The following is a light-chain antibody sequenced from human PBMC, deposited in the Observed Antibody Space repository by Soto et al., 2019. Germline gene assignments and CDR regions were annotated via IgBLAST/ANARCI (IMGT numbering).Light chain of an antibody. CDR3: QQYGTRWT. V-gene: IGKV3-20*01. Sequence: EIVLTQSPGTLSLSPGERATLSCRASQSVSSNYLAWYQQKPGQAPRLLIYRASNRATGIPDRFSGSGSGTDFTLTISRLEPEDFAVYYCQQYGTRWTFGQGTKVEFK. J-gene: IGKJ1*01. CDR2: RAS. CDR1: QSVSSNY.